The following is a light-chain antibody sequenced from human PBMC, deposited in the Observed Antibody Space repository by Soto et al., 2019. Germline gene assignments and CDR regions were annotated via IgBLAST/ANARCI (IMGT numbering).Light chain of an antibody. CDR2: AAS. V-gene: IGKV3-20*01. CDR3: QQYGDSPFT. Sequence: EVVWTRPQATRPCSPGERATLSSRPSKFFTTNPLAWYQQKPGQPPRLLIYAASTRASAIPDRFSGSGSGTDFTLTISRLQPEDFALYYCQQYGDSPFTFGPGTRVDVK. J-gene: IGKJ3*01. CDR1: KFFTTNP.